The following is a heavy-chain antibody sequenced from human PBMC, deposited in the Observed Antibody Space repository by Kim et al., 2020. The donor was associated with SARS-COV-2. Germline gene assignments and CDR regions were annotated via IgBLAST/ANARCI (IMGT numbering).Heavy chain of an antibody. CDR2: INSIGDST. D-gene: IGHD3-9*01. CDR1: GFTFSASG. V-gene: IGHV3-23*01. J-gene: IGHJ5*02. Sequence: GGSLRLSCAASGFTFSASGMTWVRRAPGEGLECVSGINSIGDSTYYADSVKGRFTISRDNSKNTLFLQMNSLRADDTAIYYCAKAMTGRYVLPLDRGGQG. CDR3: AKAMTGRYVLPLDR.